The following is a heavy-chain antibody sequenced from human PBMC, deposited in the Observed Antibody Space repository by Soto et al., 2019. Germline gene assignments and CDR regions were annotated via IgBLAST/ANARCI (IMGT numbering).Heavy chain of an antibody. D-gene: IGHD2-2*01. V-gene: IGHV1-46*01. J-gene: IGHJ6*02. CDR3: ARAYCSSTSCYGVPKSLYYYYYGMDV. Sequence: GASVKVSCKASGGTFSSYAISWVRQAPGQGLEWMGRIMPIGGSTSYAQKFQGRVTMTRDTSTSTVYMELSSLRSEDTAVYYCARAYCSSTSCYGVPKSLYYYYYGMDVWGQGTTVTVSS. CDR1: GGTFSSYA. CDR2: IMPIGGST.